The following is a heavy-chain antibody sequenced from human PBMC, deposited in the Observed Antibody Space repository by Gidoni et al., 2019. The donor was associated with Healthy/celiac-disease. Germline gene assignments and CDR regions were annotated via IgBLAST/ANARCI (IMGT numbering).Heavy chain of an antibody. Sequence: QLQLQESGPGLVKPSETLSLTCTVSGGSIRSSSYYWGWIRQPPGKGLEWIGSIHYSGSTYYNPSLKRRVTISVDTAKNQFSLKLSSVTAADTAVYYCATEEVLEWSGGVDYWGQGTLVTVSS. J-gene: IGHJ4*02. CDR2: IHYSGST. V-gene: IGHV4-39*02. D-gene: IGHD3-3*01. CDR3: ATEEVLEWSGGVDY. CDR1: GGSIRSSSYY.